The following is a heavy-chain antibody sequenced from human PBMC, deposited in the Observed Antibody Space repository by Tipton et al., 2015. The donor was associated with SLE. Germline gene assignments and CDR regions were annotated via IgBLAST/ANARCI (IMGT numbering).Heavy chain of an antibody. V-gene: IGHV3-7*01. J-gene: IGHJ4*02. Sequence: GSLRLSCAASGFTFSTYWMSWVRQAPGKGLEWVATIIRDGNTKWYVDSVKGRFTISRDNAKNSLYLQMTSLRAEDTAIYYCARDVGGFGGYWGQGTLVTVSS. CDR3: ARDVGGFGGY. CDR2: IIRDGNTK. CDR1: GFTFSTYW. D-gene: IGHD1-26*01.